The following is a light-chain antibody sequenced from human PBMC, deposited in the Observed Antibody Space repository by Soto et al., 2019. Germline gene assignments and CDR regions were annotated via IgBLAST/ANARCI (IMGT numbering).Light chain of an antibody. J-gene: IGLJ1*01. CDR1: SSDVGNYNL. V-gene: IGLV2-23*01. CDR3: CSYAGSSTYV. Sequence: QSALTQPASVSGSPGQSITISCTGTSSDVGNYNLVSWYQQYPGKAPKVMIYEGSKRPSGVSNRFSGSKSGNTASLTISGLQAEDEADYYCCSYAGSSTYVFGTGTQLTVL. CDR2: EGS.